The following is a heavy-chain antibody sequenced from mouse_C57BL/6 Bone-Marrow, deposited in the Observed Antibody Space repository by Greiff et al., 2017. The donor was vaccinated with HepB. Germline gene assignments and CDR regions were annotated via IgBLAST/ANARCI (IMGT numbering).Heavy chain of an antibody. CDR2: ISNGGGST. J-gene: IGHJ4*01. D-gene: IGHD2-2*01. CDR3: ARALYYGCDGGYAMDY. Sequence: EVKLVESGGGLVQPGGSLKLSCAASGFTFSDYYMYWVRQTPEKRLEWVAYISNGGGSTYYPDTVKGRFTISRDNAKNTLYLQMSRLKSEDTAMYYCARALYYGCDGGYAMDYGGKETSVTVCS. CDR1: GFTFSDYY. V-gene: IGHV5-12*01.